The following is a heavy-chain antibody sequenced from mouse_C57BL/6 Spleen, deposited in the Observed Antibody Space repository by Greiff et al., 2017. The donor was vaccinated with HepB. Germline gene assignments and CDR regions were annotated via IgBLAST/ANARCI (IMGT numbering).Heavy chain of an antibody. CDR1: GFTFNTYA. CDR2: IRSKSSNYAT. D-gene: IGHD2-4*01. CDR3: VRDRSYDYDGYFDV. V-gene: IGHV10-3*01. J-gene: IGHJ1*03. Sequence: EVQLVESGGGLVQPKGSLKLSCAASGFTFNTYAMHWVRQAPGKGLEWVARIRSKSSNYATYYADSVKDRFTISRDDSQSMLYLQMNNLTTEDTAMYDCVRDRSYDYDGYFDVWGTGTTVTVSS.